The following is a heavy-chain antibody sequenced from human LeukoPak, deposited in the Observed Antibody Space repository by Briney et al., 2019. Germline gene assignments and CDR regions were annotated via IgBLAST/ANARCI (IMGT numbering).Heavy chain of an antibody. CDR3: AKIAGSSGYYPDY. Sequence: GGSLRLSCAASGFTFMTNAMSCVRQAPGKGLGWVSAISASGDSTYYTDSVKGRFTISRDNSKDTLYLQMNSLRAEDTAVYYCAKIAGSSGYYPDYWGQGSLVTVSS. J-gene: IGHJ4*02. CDR2: ISASGDST. V-gene: IGHV3-23*01. CDR1: GFTFMTNA. D-gene: IGHD3-22*01.